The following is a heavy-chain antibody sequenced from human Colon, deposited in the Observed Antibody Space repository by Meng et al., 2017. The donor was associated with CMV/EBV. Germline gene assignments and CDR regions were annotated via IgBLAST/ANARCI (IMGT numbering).Heavy chain of an antibody. Sequence: LSCAASGFTLTNYGIHWCRQAPGKGLEWLALISHEGSDDFYADSVKGRFTMSRDNSKNTVHLQMNSLRPDDTAVYYCARWTGWFDPWGQGTLVTVSS. CDR1: GFTLTNYG. V-gene: IGHV3-30*03. CDR3: ARWTGWFDP. CDR2: ISHEGSDD. D-gene: IGHD3/OR15-3a*01. J-gene: IGHJ5*02.